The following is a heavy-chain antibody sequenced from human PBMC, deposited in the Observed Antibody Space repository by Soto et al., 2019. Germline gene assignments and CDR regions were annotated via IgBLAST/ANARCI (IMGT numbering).Heavy chain of an antibody. CDR1: GFTFSSYA. Sequence: EVQLLESGGGLVQPGGSLRHSCAASGFTFSSYAMSWVRQAPGKGLEWVSAISGSGGSTYYADSVKGRFTISRDNSKNTLYLQMNSLRAEDTAVYYCAKYGRWLVHFYYYGMDVWGQGTTVTVSS. CDR2: ISGSGGST. D-gene: IGHD6-19*01. J-gene: IGHJ6*02. CDR3: AKYGRWLVHFYYYGMDV. V-gene: IGHV3-23*01.